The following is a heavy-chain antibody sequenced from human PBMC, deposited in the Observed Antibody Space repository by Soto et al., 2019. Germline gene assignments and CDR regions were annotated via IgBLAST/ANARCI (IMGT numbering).Heavy chain of an antibody. J-gene: IGHJ4*02. Sequence: SETLSLTCTVSGGSISSSSYYWGWIRQPPGKGLEWIGNIYYSGNTYYNPSLKSRLIISIDTSRNQFSLKVGSVTAADTAVYYCARGSAYYYDSSGYYGYWGQGTLVTVSS. CDR1: GGSISSSSYY. CDR2: IYYSGNT. CDR3: ARGSAYYYDSSGYYGY. V-gene: IGHV4-39*07. D-gene: IGHD3-22*01.